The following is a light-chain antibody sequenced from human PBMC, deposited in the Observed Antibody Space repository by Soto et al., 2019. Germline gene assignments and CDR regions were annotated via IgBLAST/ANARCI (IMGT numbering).Light chain of an antibody. CDR1: SSNIGSNF. CDR2: RND. CDR3: AVWDDSLNGSVA. Sequence: QSVLTQAPSASGTPGQRVTISCSGSSSNIGSNFVYWYQKFPGTAPKVLIYRNDQRPSGVPDRFSGSKSGTSASLAISGRRSEDEAEYYCAVWDDSLNGSVAFGGGTKLTVL. V-gene: IGLV1-47*01. J-gene: IGLJ2*01.